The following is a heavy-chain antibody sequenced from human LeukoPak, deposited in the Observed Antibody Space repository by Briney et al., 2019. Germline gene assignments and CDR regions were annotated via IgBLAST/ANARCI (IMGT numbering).Heavy chain of an antibody. Sequence: GGSLRLSCAASGFTFSSYSMNWVRQAPGKGLEWVSSISSSSSYIYYADSVKGRFTISRDNAKNSLYLQMNSLRAEDTAVYYCARDPTYSNYDFDYWGQGTLVTVSS. CDR3: ARDPTYSNYDFDY. J-gene: IGHJ4*02. D-gene: IGHD4-11*01. V-gene: IGHV3-21*01. CDR1: GFTFSSYS. CDR2: ISSSSSYI.